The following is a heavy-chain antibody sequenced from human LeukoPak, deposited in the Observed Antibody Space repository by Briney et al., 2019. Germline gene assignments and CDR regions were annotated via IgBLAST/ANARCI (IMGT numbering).Heavy chain of an antibody. J-gene: IGHJ6*02. CDR2: IWYDGSKK. Sequence: GGSLRLSCAASGFSFSSHGMHWVRQAPGKGLEWVAVIWYDGSKKYHADSVKGRFTISRDNSENTLYLQMNSLRAEDTALYYCARGWSGYYNAMDVWGLGTTATVSS. CDR1: GFSFSSHG. CDR3: ARGWSGYYNAMDV. V-gene: IGHV3-33*01. D-gene: IGHD3-3*01.